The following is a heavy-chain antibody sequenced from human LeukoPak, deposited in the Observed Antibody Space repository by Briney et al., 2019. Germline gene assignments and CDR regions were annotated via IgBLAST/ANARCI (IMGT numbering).Heavy chain of an antibody. CDR1: GGTFSSYA. D-gene: IGHD2-8*01. V-gene: IGHV1-69*13. Sequence: SMKVSCKASGGTFSSYAISWVRQAPGQGLEWMGGIIPIFGTANYAQKFQGRVTITADESTSTAYMELSSLRSEDTAVYYCATLLAGGMRNPGNYFDYWGQGTLVTVSS. CDR3: ATLLAGGMRNPGNYFDY. CDR2: IIPIFGTA. J-gene: IGHJ4*02.